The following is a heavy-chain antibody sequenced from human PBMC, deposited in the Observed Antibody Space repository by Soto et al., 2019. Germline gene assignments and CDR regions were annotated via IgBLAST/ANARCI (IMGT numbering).Heavy chain of an antibody. CDR2: ISWNSGSI. Sequence: EVQLVESGGGLVQPGRSLRLSCAASGFTVDDYAMHWVRQAPGKGLEWVSGISWNSGSIGYADSVKGRFTISRDNAKNSLYLQMNSLRAEDTALYYCAKDTDYTVTYFDYWGQGTLVTVSS. CDR1: GFTVDDYA. CDR3: AKDTDYTVTYFDY. D-gene: IGHD4-4*01. J-gene: IGHJ4*02. V-gene: IGHV3-9*01.